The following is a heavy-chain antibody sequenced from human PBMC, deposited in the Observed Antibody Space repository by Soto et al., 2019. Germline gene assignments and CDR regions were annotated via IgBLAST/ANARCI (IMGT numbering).Heavy chain of an antibody. V-gene: IGHV3-48*02. J-gene: IGHJ4*02. D-gene: IGHD1-26*01. CDR1: GFTFSSYS. Sequence: EVQLVESGGGLVQPGGSLRLSCAASGFTFSSYSMNWVRQAPGKGLEWVSYINSSSSTIYYADSVKGPFTISRDNAKNSLYLQMNSLRDEDTAVYYCARVVISGSYLDYWGQGTLVTVSS. CDR2: INSSSSTI. CDR3: ARVVISGSYLDY.